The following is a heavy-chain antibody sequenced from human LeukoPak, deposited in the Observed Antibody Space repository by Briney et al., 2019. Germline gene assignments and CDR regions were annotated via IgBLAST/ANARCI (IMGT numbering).Heavy chain of an antibody. V-gene: IGHV4-31*03. CDR3: ARDRRDSIPRGFDY. Sequence: PSQTLSLTCTVSGGSISSGGYYWSWIRQHPGKGLEWIGYIYYSGSTYYNPSLKSRLTISVDTSRNQFSLKLNSVTAADTAMYYCARDRRDSIPRGFDYWGQGTLVTVSS. J-gene: IGHJ4*02. CDR1: GGSISSGGYY. CDR2: IYYSGST. D-gene: IGHD3-3*02.